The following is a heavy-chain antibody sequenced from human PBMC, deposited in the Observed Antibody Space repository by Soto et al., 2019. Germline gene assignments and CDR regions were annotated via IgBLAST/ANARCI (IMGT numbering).Heavy chain of an antibody. CDR3: ATAPGPY. Sequence: PSETLSLTCAFSGGSISSGGYSWSWIRQPPGKGLEWIGYIYHSGSTYYNPSLKSRVTISVDRSKNQFSLKLSSVTAADTAVYYCATAPGPYWGQGTLVTAPQ. J-gene: IGHJ4*02. CDR2: IYHSGST. CDR1: GGSISSGGYS. V-gene: IGHV4-30-2*01.